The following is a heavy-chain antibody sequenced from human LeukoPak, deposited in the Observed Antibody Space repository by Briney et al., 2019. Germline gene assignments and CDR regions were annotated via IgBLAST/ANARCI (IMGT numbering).Heavy chain of an antibody. CDR3: ARVKVGATTPDFDY. CDR1: GFTFSSYS. Sequence: PGGSLRLSCAASGFTFSSYSMNWVRQAPGKGLEWVSSISSSSSYIYYADSVKGRFTISRDNAKNSLYLQMNSLRAEDTAVYYCARVKVGATTPDFDYWGQGTLVTVSS. V-gene: IGHV3-21*01. J-gene: IGHJ4*02. D-gene: IGHD1-26*01. CDR2: ISSSSSYI.